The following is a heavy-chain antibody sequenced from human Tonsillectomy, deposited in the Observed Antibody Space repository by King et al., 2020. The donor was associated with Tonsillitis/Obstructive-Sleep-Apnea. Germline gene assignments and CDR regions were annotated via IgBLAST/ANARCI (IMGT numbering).Heavy chain of an antibody. CDR3: ARDSGTAIAVMSPIYDY. CDR2: ISSSSSYI. D-gene: IGHD5-18*01. V-gene: IGHV3-21*01. CDR1: GFTFSSYS. Sequence: VQLVESGGGLVKPGGSLRLSCAASGFTFSSYSMNWVRQAPGKGLEWVSSISSSSSYIYYADSVKGRFTISRDNAKNSLYLQMNSLRAEDTAVYYCARDSGTAIAVMSPIYDYWGQGTLVTVSS. J-gene: IGHJ4*02.